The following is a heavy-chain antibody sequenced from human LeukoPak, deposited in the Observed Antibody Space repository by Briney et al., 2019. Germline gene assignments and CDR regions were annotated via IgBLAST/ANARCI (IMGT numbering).Heavy chain of an antibody. CDR3: AKDVAVAGTGAFDI. CDR1: GFTFDDYA. D-gene: IGHD6-19*01. J-gene: IGHJ3*02. Sequence: PGGSLGLSCAASGFTFDDYAMHWVRQAPGKGLEWVSLISGDGGSTYYADSVKGRFTISRDNSKNSLYLQMNSLRTEDTALYYCAKDVAVAGTGAFDIWGQGTMVTVSS. CDR2: ISGDGGST. V-gene: IGHV3-43*02.